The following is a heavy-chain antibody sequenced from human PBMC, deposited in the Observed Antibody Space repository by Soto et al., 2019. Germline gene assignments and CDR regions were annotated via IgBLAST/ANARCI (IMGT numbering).Heavy chain of an antibody. CDR2: IYYSGST. D-gene: IGHD2-2*01. V-gene: IGHV4-39*01. J-gene: IGHJ5*02. CDR1: GGSISSSSYY. CDR3: ARLGQMQLGFCSSPSCYEAYGWSAP. Sequence: LSLTCTVSGGSISSSSYYWGWIRQPPGKGLEWIGSIYYSGSTYYNPSLKSRVTISVDTSKNQFSLKLSSVTAADTAVYYCARLGQMQLGFCSSPSCYEAYGWSAPWGQGTLVPVSS.